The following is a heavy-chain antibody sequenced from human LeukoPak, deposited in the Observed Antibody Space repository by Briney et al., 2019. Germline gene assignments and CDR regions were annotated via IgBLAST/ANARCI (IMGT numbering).Heavy chain of an antibody. CDR2: INHSGST. J-gene: IGHJ4*02. D-gene: IGHD6-19*01. CDR1: GGSFSGYY. Sequence: PSETLSLTCAVYGGSFSGYYWSWIRQPPGKGLEWIGEINHSGSTNYNPSLKSRVTISVDTSKNQFSLKLCSVTAADTAVYYCARTLVAVAGTYYFDYWGQGTLVTVSS. CDR3: ARTLVAVAGTYYFDY. V-gene: IGHV4-34*01.